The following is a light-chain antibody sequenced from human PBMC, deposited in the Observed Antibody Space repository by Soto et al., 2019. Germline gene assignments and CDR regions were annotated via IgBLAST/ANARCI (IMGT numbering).Light chain of an antibody. CDR3: HQYVSSPHT. CDR1: QSVSSTF. V-gene: IGKV3-20*01. CDR2: AAS. Sequence: EIVLTQSPGTLSLSPGDRATLSCRASQSVSSTFLAWYQQKPGQAPRLLIYAASSRAIGIPDRFGGSGSGTDFTLTISRLEPEDFAVYYCHQYVSSPHTFGQGTNLEIK. J-gene: IGKJ2*01.